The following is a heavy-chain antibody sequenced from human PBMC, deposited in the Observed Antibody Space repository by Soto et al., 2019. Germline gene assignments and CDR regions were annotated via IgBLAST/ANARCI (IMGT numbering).Heavy chain of an antibody. D-gene: IGHD1-26*01. Sequence: QVQLVESGGGVVQPGRSLRLSCAASGFTFSSYGMHWVRQAPGKGLEWVAVISYDGSNKYYADSVKGRFTISRDNSKNTLYLQMNSLRAEDTAVYYCATGVGEGATYPFDYWGQGTLVTVSS. J-gene: IGHJ4*02. CDR3: ATGVGEGATYPFDY. V-gene: IGHV3-30*03. CDR1: GFTFSSYG. CDR2: ISYDGSNK.